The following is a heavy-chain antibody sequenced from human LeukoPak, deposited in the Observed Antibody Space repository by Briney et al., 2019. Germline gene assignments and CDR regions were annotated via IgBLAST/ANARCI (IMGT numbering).Heavy chain of an antibody. Sequence: GASVKVSCKASGYTFTSYGISWVRQAPGQGLEWMGWISAYNGNTNYAQKLQGRVTMTTDTSTSTAYIELRSLRSDDTAVYYCASGPNDYGDYVAFDIWGQGTMVTVSS. CDR3: ASGPNDYGDYVAFDI. V-gene: IGHV1-18*01. J-gene: IGHJ3*02. D-gene: IGHD4-17*01. CDR1: GYTFTSYG. CDR2: ISAYNGNT.